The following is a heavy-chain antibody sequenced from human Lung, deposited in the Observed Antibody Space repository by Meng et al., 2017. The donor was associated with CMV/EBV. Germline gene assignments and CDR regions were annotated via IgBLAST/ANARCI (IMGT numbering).Heavy chain of an antibody. D-gene: IGHD6-13*01. V-gene: IGHV3-23*01. CDR1: GFTFSSYA. CDR2: ITGSGGST. Sequence: GGSLRLXCAASGFTFSSYAMSWVRQAPGKGLEWVSGITGSGGSTYYADSVKGRFTISRDNSKNTLYLQMNSLRAEDTAVYYCAKAGSSSSYSSSWYNGLDYXGQGXLVTVSS. CDR3: AKAGSSSSYSSSWYNGLDY. J-gene: IGHJ4*02.